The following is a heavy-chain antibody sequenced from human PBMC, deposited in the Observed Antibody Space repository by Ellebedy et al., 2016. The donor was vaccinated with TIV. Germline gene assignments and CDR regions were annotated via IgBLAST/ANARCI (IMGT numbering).Heavy chain of an antibody. J-gene: IGHJ4*02. V-gene: IGHV7-4-1*02. D-gene: IGHD3-10*01. CDR3: VRDRRGAGPSQFGVDF. CDR1: GYTFTSYD. Sequence: AASVKVSCKTSGYTFTSYDMIWVRQAPGQGLEWMGWIDTKTGNPTYAQDFTGRFVFSLDTSVSTAYLEISSLKAEDTAMYFCVRDRRGAGPSQFGVDFWGQGTLVTVSS. CDR2: IDTKTGNP.